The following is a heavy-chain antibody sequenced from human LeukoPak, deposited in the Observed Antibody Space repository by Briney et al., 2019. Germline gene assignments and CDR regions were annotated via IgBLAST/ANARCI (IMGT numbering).Heavy chain of an antibody. J-gene: IGHJ5*02. CDR1: GFTFSSYG. D-gene: IGHD1/OR15-1a*01. CDR2: ISYDGSNK. V-gene: IGHV3-30*03. CDR3: ARAPTRWHNDFDP. Sequence: GGSLRLSCAASGFTFSSYGMHWVRQAPGKGLEWVAVISYDGSNKYYADSVKGRFTISREDGTNSLYLQMNSLRVGDTAVYYCARAPTRWHNDFDPWGQGTPVTVSS.